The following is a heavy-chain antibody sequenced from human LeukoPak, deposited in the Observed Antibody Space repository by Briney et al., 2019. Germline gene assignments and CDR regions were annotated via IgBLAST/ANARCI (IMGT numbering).Heavy chain of an antibody. CDR2: IRYDGHNK. D-gene: IGHD2-8*01. J-gene: IGHJ3*02. CDR1: GFTFNRDW. V-gene: IGHV3-30*02. CDR3: ARGLIGLGDTFDI. Sequence: GGSLRLSCAASGFTFNRDWTAWVRQAPGKGLEWVAFIRYDGHNKYYADSVKGRFTISRDNSKNTLYLQMNSLRAEDTAVYYCARGLIGLGDTFDIWGQGTMVTVSS.